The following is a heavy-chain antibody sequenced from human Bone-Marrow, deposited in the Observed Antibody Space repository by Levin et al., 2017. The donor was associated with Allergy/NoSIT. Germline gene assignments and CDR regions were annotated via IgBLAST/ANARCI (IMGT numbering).Heavy chain of an antibody. CDR1: GGSISSSNYY. Sequence: SQTLSLTCTVSGGSISSSNYYWGWIRQPPGKGPEWIGILYYSGSNYYNPPLKSRVTISVDTSKKQASLNLSSVTAEDTAVYYCARHVMVSFGGISVPGGFDFWGQGTMVSVSS. CDR2: LYYSGSN. V-gene: IGHV4-39*01. J-gene: IGHJ3*01. CDR3: ARHVMVSFGGISVPGGFDF. D-gene: IGHD3-16*01.